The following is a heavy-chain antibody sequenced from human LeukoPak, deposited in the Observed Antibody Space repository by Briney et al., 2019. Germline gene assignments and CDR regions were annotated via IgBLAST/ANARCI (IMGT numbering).Heavy chain of an antibody. J-gene: IGHJ3*01. CDR1: GFTFSSFS. D-gene: IGHD3-10*01. V-gene: IGHV3-21*05. Sequence: GGSLRLSCAASGFTFSSFSLNWVRQAPGKGLEWVSYISKSNNIYYADSVKGRFTISRDNAKNSLYLHMNSLRAEDTAVYYCARKGNAFDFWGQGTMVTVSS. CDR2: ISKSNNI. CDR3: ARKGNAFDF.